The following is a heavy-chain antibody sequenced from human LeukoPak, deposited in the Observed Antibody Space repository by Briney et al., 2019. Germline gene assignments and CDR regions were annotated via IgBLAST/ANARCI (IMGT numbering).Heavy chain of an antibody. CDR2: IYHSGST. CDR1: GGSISGSYC. Sequence: PSGTLSLTCGVSGGSISGSYCWSWVRQPPGQGLEGIGEIYHSGSTNYNPSLKSRVTISMDKSKNQFSLNLSSVTAADTAVYYCATRGRARDYWGQGTLVAVSS. D-gene: IGHD3-10*01. J-gene: IGHJ4*02. V-gene: IGHV4-4*02. CDR3: ATRGRARDY.